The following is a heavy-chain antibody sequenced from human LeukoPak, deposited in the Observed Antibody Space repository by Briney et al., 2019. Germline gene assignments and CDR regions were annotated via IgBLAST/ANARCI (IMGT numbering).Heavy chain of an antibody. CDR1: GGSISSYY. CDR3: ARLTMFRGVIYGTDWHSDL. V-gene: IGHV4-59*12. J-gene: IGHJ2*01. Sequence: SETLSLTCTVSGGSISSYYWSWIRQLPGKGLEWIGYTFYSGSTNYNPSLRSRVTISLDTSKNQFTLKLSSVTAADTAVYYCARLTMFRGVIYGTDWHSDLWGRGTLVTVSS. CDR2: TFYSGST. D-gene: IGHD3-10*01.